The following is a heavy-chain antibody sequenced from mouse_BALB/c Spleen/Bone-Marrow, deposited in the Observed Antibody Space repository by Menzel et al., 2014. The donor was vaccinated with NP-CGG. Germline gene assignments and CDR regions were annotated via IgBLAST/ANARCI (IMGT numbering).Heavy chain of an antibody. D-gene: IGHD2-3*01. V-gene: IGHV4-1*02. J-gene: IGHJ3*01. Sequence: EVQGVEPGGGLVQPGGSLKLSCAASGFDFSGFWMGWARQAPGKGLEWIGEINPDSYTINYTPSLKDRFIISRDNAKNTLYLQMNKVRSEDTALYYCARLGYYGGFAYWGQGTLVTVSA. CDR1: GFDFSGFW. CDR2: INPDSYTI. CDR3: ARLGYYGGFAY.